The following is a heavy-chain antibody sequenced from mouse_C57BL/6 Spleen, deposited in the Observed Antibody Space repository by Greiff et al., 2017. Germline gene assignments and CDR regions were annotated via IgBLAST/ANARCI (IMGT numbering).Heavy chain of an antibody. CDR1: GYTFTSYW. CDR3: ARSDYGYCDV. J-gene: IGHJ1*03. Sequence: QVQLQQPGAELVRPGSSVKLSCKASGYTFTSYWMDWVKQRPGQGLEWIGNIYPSDSETHYNQKFKDKATLTVDKSSSTAYMQLSSLTSEDSAVYYCARSDYGYCDVWGTGTTVTVSS. V-gene: IGHV1-61*01. CDR2: IYPSDSET.